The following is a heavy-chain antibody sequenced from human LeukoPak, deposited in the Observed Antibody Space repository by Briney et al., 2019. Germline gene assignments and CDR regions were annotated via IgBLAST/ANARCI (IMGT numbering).Heavy chain of an antibody. CDR1: GYTFTGYY. Sequence: ASVKVSCKASGYTFTGYYMHWVRQAPGQGLEWMGIINPSGGSTSYAQKFQGRVTMTRDMSTSTVYMELSSLRSEDTAVYYCARGAAAGGVTDYWGQGTLVTVSS. CDR3: ARGAAAGGVTDY. D-gene: IGHD6-13*01. V-gene: IGHV1-46*01. J-gene: IGHJ4*02. CDR2: INPSGGST.